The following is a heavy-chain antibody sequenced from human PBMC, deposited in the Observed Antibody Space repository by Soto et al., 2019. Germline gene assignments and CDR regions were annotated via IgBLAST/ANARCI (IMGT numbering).Heavy chain of an antibody. Sequence: PVGSLRLSCAASGFSFSSLAVSWVRQAPGKGLEWVSSISGRGVDTLYADSVKGRFTISRDNSRNTLYLQVNSLRAEDTAVYYCAKDQTDVTLFDYWDQGTLVTVSS. CDR3: AKDQTDVTLFDY. V-gene: IGHV3-23*01. CDR2: ISGRGVDT. J-gene: IGHJ4*02. D-gene: IGHD2-21*02. CDR1: GFSFSSLA.